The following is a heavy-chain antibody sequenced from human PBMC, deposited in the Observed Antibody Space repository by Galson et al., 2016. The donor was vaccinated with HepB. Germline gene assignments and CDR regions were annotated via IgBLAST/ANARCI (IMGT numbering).Heavy chain of an antibody. Sequence: SLRLSCAASGFTFDEYAMHWVRQAPGKGLEWVSGITWNSGSITYADSVKGRFTISRDNAKNSLYLQMNSLRPEDTALYYCTKDSWTAAKYFHHWGQGTLVTVSS. CDR3: TKDSWTAAKYFHH. D-gene: IGHD3/OR15-3a*01. V-gene: IGHV3-9*01. CDR1: GFTFDEYA. J-gene: IGHJ1*01. CDR2: ITWNSGSI.